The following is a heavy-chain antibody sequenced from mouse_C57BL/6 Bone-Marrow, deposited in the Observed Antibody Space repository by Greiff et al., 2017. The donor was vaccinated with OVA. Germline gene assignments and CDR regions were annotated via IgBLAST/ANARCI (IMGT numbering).Heavy chain of an antibody. CDR3: ARAESYYFYMDY. J-gene: IGHJ4*01. V-gene: IGHV5-16*01. Sequence: EVMLVESEGGLVQPGSSMKLSCTASGFTFSDYYMAWVRQVPEKGLEWVANINYDGSSTYYLDSLKSRFIISRDNAKNILYPQMSSLKSEDTATYYCARAESYYFYMDYWGQGTSVTVSS. CDR2: INYDGSST. CDR1: GFTFSDYY.